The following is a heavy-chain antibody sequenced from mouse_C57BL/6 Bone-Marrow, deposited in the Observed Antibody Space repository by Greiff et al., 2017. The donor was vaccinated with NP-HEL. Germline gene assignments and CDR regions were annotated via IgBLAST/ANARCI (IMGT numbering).Heavy chain of an antibody. CDR1: GYTFTDYY. D-gene: IGHD1-1*01. Sequence: VQLQQSGPELVKPGASVKISCKASGYTFTDYYMNWVKQSHGKSLEWIGDINPNNGGTSYNQKFKGKATLTVDKSSSTAYMELRSLTSEDSAVYYCARYPIYYYGSSYVNAMDYWGRGTSVTVSS. V-gene: IGHV1-26*01. J-gene: IGHJ4*01. CDR2: INPNNGGT. CDR3: ARYPIYYYGSSYVNAMDY.